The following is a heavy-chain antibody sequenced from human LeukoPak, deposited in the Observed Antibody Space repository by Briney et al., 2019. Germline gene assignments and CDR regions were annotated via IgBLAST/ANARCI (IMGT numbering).Heavy chain of an antibody. D-gene: IGHD1-26*01. CDR2: ISWNSGSI. Sequence: TGRSLRLSCAASGFTFDDYAMHWVRQAPGKGLEWVSGISWNSGSIGYADSVKGRFTISRDNAKNSLYLQMNSLRAEDTALYYCAKDKGGSYPHDAFDIWGQGTMVTVSS. CDR3: AKDKGGSYPHDAFDI. CDR1: GFTFDDYA. V-gene: IGHV3-9*01. J-gene: IGHJ3*02.